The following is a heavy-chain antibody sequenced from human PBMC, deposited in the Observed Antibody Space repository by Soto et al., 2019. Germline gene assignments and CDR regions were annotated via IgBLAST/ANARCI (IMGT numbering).Heavy chain of an antibody. V-gene: IGHV4-39*01. CDR1: GGSISSSSYY. CDR3: ARLRDGYNYLGY. CDR2: IYYSGST. D-gene: IGHD5-12*01. Sequence: SETLSLTCTVSGGSISSSSYYWGWIRQPPGKGLEWIGSIYYSGSTYYNPSLKSRVTISVDTSKNQFSLKPSSVTAADTAVYYCARLRDGYNYLGYWGQGTLVTVSS. J-gene: IGHJ4*02.